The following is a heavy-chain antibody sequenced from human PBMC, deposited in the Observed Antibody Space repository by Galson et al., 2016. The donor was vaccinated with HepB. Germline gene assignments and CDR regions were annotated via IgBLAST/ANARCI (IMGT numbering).Heavy chain of an antibody. CDR3: VRSVRVTTKKYYFDY. D-gene: IGHD4-17*01. CDR1: GFSLGPDRVG. J-gene: IGHJ4*02. V-gene: IGHV2-5*02. Sequence: PALVKPTQTLTLTCSFSGFSLGPDRVGVGWIRQPPGKALEWLALHYWDDDKRYSPSLKSRLTITKDTYKNQVVLRMTNMDPVDTATYFCVRSVRVTTKKYYFDYWGQGTLVTVSS. CDR2: HYWDDDK.